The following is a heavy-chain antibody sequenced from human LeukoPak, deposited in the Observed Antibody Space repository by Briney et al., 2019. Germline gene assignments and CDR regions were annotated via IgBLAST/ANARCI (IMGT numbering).Heavy chain of an antibody. Sequence: GGSLRLSCAASGFTFSSYAMSWVRQAPGKGLEWVSAISGSGGSTYYADSVKGRFTISRDNSKNTLYLQMNSLRAEDTAVYYCAKILATVTSYYYGMDVWGQGTTVTVSS. D-gene: IGHD4-17*01. CDR3: AKILATVTSYYYGMDV. CDR1: GFTFSSYA. J-gene: IGHJ6*02. V-gene: IGHV3-23*01. CDR2: ISGSGGST.